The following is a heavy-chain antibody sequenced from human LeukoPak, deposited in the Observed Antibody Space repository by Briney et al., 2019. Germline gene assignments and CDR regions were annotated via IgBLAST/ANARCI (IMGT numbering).Heavy chain of an antibody. CDR3: ARASSSGYFDY. J-gene: IGHJ4*02. CDR1: GFTFSSYA. CDR2: ISSSSSTI. Sequence: GGSLRLSCAAPGFTFSSYAMSWVRQAPGKGLEWVSYISSSSSTIYYADSVKGRFTISRDNAKNSLYLQMNSLRAEDTAVYYCARASSSGYFDYWGQGTLVTVSS. D-gene: IGHD6-19*01. V-gene: IGHV3-48*01.